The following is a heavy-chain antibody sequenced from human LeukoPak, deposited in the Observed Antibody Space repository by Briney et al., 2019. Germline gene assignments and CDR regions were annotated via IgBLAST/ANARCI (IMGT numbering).Heavy chain of an antibody. V-gene: IGHV1-18*01. CDR2: ISAYNGNT. CDR1: GYTFTSYG. Sequence: ASVKVSCKASGYTFTSYGINWVRQAPGQGLEWMGWISAYNGNTNYAQKLQGRVTMTTDTSTSTAYMELRSLRSDDTAVYYCARLGSGDYELNWYFDLWGRGTLVTVSS. D-gene: IGHD4-17*01. J-gene: IGHJ2*01. CDR3: ARLGSGDYELNWYFDL.